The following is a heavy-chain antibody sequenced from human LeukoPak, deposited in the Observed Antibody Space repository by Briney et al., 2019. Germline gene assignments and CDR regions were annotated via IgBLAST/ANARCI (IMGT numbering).Heavy chain of an antibody. CDR1: GFTFSRYA. D-gene: IGHD1-1*01. CDR3: AKDLMERDLFALDY. Sequence: GGSLRLSCAASGFTFSRYAMGWVRQAPGKGLEWVSAISGSGGSTYYADSVKGRFTISRDNSKNTLYLQMNSLRAEDTAVYYCAKDLMERDLFALDYWGQGTLVTVSS. CDR2: ISGSGGST. J-gene: IGHJ4*02. V-gene: IGHV3-23*01.